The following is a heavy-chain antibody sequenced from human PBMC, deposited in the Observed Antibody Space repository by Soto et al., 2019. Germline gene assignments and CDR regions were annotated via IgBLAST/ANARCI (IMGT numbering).Heavy chain of an antibody. J-gene: IGHJ1*01. CDR1: GFTFSNAW. V-gene: IGHV3-15*01. Sequence: GGSLRLSCAASGFTFSNAWMRWVRQAPGKGLEWVGRIKSKTDGGTTDYAAPVKGRFTISRDDSKNTLYLQRNSLKTEDTAVYYCTTDPNCSSTSCYEYFQHWGQGTLGTVSS. CDR2: IKSKTDGGTT. D-gene: IGHD2-2*01. CDR3: TTDPNCSSTSCYEYFQH.